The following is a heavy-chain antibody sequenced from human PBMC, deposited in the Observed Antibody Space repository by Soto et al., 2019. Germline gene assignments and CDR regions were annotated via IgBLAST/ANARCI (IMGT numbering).Heavy chain of an antibody. J-gene: IGHJ6*02. CDR2: IYPGDSDT. Sequence: PGESLKISCKGSGYSFTSYWIGWVRQMPGKGLEWMGIIYPGDSDTRYSPSFQGQVTISADKSISTAYLQWSSLKASDTAMYYCARLSPQIVVVPAAIYYYYYGMDVWGQGTTVTASS. CDR1: GYSFTSYW. CDR3: ARLSPQIVVVPAAIYYYYYGMDV. V-gene: IGHV5-51*01. D-gene: IGHD2-2*01.